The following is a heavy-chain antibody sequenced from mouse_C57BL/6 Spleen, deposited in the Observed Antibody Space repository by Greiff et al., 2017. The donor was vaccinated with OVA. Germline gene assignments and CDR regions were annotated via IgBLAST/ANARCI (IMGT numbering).Heavy chain of an antibody. V-gene: IGHV1-15*01. J-gene: IGHJ2*01. Sequence: VQLVESGAELVRPGASVTLSCKASGYTFTDYEMHWVKQTPVHGLEWIGAIDPETGGTAYNQKFKGKAILTADKSSSTAYMELRSLTSEDSAVYYCTRSDGYYAPFDYWGQGTTLTVSS. CDR3: TRSDGYYAPFDY. CDR1: GYTFTDYE. D-gene: IGHD2-3*01. CDR2: IDPETGGT.